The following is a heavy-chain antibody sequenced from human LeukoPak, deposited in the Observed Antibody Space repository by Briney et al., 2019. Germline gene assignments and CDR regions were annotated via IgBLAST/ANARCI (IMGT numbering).Heavy chain of an antibody. J-gene: IGHJ3*02. D-gene: IGHD6-13*01. V-gene: IGHV1-18*01. Sequence: ASVKVSCKASGYTFTSYGISWVRQPPGQGLEWMGWISAYNGNTNYAQKLQGRVTMTTDTSTSTAYMELRSLRSDDTAVYYCARDRLQQLVNPRDAFDIWGQGTMVTVSS. CDR3: ARDRLQQLVNPRDAFDI. CDR2: ISAYNGNT. CDR1: GYTFTSYG.